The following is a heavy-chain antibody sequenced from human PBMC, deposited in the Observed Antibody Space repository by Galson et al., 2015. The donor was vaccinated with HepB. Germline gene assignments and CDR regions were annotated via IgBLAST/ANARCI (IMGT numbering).Heavy chain of an antibody. D-gene: IGHD3-22*01. J-gene: IGHJ3*02. V-gene: IGHV4-34*01. CDR1: GGSFSGYY. CDR2: INHSGST. Sequence: SETLSLTCAVYGGSFSGYYWSWIRQPPGKGLEWIGEINHSGSTNYNPSLKSRVTISVDTSKNQFSLKLSSVTAADTAVYYCAREGYYYDSSGYPLRAFDIWGQGTMVTVSS. CDR3: AREGYYYDSSGYPLRAFDI.